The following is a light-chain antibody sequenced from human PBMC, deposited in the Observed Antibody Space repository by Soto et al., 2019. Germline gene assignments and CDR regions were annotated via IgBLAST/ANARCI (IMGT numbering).Light chain of an antibody. CDR2: AAS. Sequence: EVVLTQSPGTLSLSPGERATLSCRTSQTVSSSYYLAWYQQKPGQAPRLLIYAASNRASGVPDRFSSGWSGTDFNLTISRLEPEDFAVYYCQQYVTSPPGYTFGQGTELRIK. CDR3: QQYVTSPPGYT. CDR1: QTVSSSYY. V-gene: IGKV3-20*01. J-gene: IGKJ2*01.